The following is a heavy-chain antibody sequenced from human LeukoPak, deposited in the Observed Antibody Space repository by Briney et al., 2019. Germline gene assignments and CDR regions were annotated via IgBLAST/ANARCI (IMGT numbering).Heavy chain of an antibody. D-gene: IGHD3-10*01. CDR2: IYHTGST. CDR3: ARGPYSQGYYYGSGSYSR. J-gene: IGHJ4*02. CDR1: GGSISISNW. Sequence: SGTLSLTCAVSGGSISISNWYSWVRQPPGKGLEWIGEIYHTGSTNYNPSLKSRVTISVDKSKNQVSLKLSSVTAADTAVYYCARGPYSQGYYYGSGSYSRWGQGTLVTVSS. V-gene: IGHV4-4*02.